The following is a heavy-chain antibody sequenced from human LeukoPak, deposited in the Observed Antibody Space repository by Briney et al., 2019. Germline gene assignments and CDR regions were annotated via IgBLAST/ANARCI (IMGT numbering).Heavy chain of an antibody. CDR2: MNPNSGNT. Sequence: ASVKVSCKASGYTFTSYDINWVRQATGQGLEWMGWMNPNSGNTGYAQKFQGRVTITRNTSISTAYMELSSLRSEDTAVYYCARANDFWSGYSYYYYYYYMDVWGKGTTVTVSS. D-gene: IGHD3-3*01. CDR3: ARANDFWSGYSYYYYYYYMDV. J-gene: IGHJ6*03. CDR1: GYTFTSYD. V-gene: IGHV1-8*03.